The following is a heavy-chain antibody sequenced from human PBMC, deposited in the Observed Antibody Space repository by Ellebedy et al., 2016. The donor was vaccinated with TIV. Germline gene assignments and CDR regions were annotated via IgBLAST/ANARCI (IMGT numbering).Heavy chain of an antibody. V-gene: IGHV4-59*01. Sequence: MPSETLSLTCTVSGDSISGYYWSWIRQPPGKGLEWIGYIYSSGSGEYNPSLKRRVTMSVDTSRGQFSLRLNSVTAADTAVYYCARSGGWYTPYDYWGQGTLVTVSS. CDR1: GDSISGYY. D-gene: IGHD2-8*02. CDR2: IYSSGSG. J-gene: IGHJ4*02. CDR3: ARSGGWYTPYDY.